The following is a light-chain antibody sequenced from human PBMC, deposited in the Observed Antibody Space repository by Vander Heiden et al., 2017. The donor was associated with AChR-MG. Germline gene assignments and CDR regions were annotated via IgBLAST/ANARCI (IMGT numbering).Light chain of an antibody. CDR3: AAWDDSLSGPV. J-gene: IGLJ1*01. CDR1: STNIGSNY. CDR2: RNN. V-gene: IGLV1-47*01. Sequence: QPVLTQPPSASGTPGQRVTISCSGSSTNIGSNYVYWYQQLPGTAPKLLIYRNNQRPSGVPGRFSGSKSGTSASLAISGLRSEDEADYYCAAWDDSLSGPVFGTGTKVTVL.